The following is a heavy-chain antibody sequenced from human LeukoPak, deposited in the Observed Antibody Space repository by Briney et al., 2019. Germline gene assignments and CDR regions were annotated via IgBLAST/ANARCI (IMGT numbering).Heavy chain of an antibody. CDR1: GGSINSSSYY. Sequence: SETLSLTCSVSGGSINSSSYYWGWIRQPPGKGLEWIGSIHYSGSTYYSPSLKSRVTISVDTSRNQFSLKLTSVTAADTAVYYCARDGPIKWGQGTLVTVSS. J-gene: IGHJ4*02. V-gene: IGHV4-39*07. D-gene: IGHD5-24*01. CDR2: IHYSGST. CDR3: ARDGPIK.